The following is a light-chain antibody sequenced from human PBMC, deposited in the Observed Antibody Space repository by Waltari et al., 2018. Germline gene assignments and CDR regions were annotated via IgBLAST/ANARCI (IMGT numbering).Light chain of an antibody. CDR1: QSLSDN. Sequence: EIVMTQSPATLSVSPGERATLSCRASQSLSDNLAWYQLKPAQAPRLLIYGASFRATGIPGRFRGSGSGTDFTLTISSLQSEDFEIYYCQQYKTWPPITFGQGTRLEIK. CDR2: GAS. J-gene: IGKJ5*01. V-gene: IGKV3-15*01. CDR3: QQYKTWPPIT.